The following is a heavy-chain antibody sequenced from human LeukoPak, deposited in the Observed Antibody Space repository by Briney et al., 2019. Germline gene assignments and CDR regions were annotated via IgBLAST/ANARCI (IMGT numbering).Heavy chain of an antibody. CDR1: GGTFSSYA. Sequence: SVKVSCKASGGTFSSYAISWVRQAPGQGLEWMGRMIPIFGTANYAQKFQGRVTITTDESTSTAYMELSSLRSEDTAVYYCARRYGSGSSYDAFDIWVHGTMVTVSS. V-gene: IGHV1-69*05. D-gene: IGHD3-10*01. J-gene: IGHJ3*02. CDR2: MIPIFGTA. CDR3: ARRYGSGSSYDAFDI.